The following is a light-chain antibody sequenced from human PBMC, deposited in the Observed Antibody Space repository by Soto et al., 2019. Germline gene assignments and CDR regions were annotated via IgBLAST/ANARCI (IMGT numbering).Light chain of an antibody. CDR3: QQYKNWPAIT. CDR2: GAS. V-gene: IGKV3D-15*01. J-gene: IGKJ5*01. CDR1: QSVSGS. Sequence: EIVLTQSPATLSLSPGERATLXXRASQSVSGSLVWYQHKPGQAPRLXXYGASTRATGIPARFSGSGSGTEFTLTISSLQSEDFTVYYCQQYKNWPAITFGQGTRLEIK.